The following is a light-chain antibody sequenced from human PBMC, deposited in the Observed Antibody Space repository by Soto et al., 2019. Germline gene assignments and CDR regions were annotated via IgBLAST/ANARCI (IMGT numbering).Light chain of an antibody. J-gene: IGLJ3*02. CDR1: TGAVTSGHY. CDR3: LLSYSGAWV. CDR2: DTS. V-gene: IGLV7-46*01. Sequence: QAVVTQEPSLTVSPGGTVTLTCGSSTGAVTSGHYPYWFQQKPGQAPWTLIYDTSNKHSWTPARFSGSLLGGKAALTLSGAQPEDEAEYYCLLSYSGAWVFGGGTKVTVL.